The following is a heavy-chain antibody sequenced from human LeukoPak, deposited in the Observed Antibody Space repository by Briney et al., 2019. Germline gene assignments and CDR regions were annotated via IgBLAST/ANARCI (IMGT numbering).Heavy chain of an antibody. V-gene: IGHV3-23*01. CDR3: AKDLGLIAVAGADAFDI. D-gene: IGHD6-19*01. Sequence: PGGSLRLSCAASGFTFSSYAMSWVRQAPGKGLEWVSAISVSGGSTYYADSVKGRCTISRDHSKHTLYPQMNRLRAEDTAVYYCAKDLGLIAVAGADAFDIWGQGTMVTVSS. CDR2: ISVSGGST. J-gene: IGHJ3*02. CDR1: GFTFSSYA.